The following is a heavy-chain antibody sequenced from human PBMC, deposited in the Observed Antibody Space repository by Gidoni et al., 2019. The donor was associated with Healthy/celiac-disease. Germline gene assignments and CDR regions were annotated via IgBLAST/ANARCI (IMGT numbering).Heavy chain of an antibody. V-gene: IGHV3-7*01. D-gene: IGHD5-12*01. CDR1: GFTFSNYW. CDR3: ARGGGYSGYG. Sequence: EVPLVESGGGLVQPGGSLRLYWAASGFTFSNYWMSWVRQAPGKGLEWVANIKEDGSEKYYVHSVKGRFTISRDNAKNSLYLQMNSLRAEDTAVYYCARGGGYSGYGWGQGTLVSVSS. CDR2: IKEDGSEK. J-gene: IGHJ4*02.